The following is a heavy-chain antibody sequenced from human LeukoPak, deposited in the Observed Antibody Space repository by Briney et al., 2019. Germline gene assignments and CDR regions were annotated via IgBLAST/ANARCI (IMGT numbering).Heavy chain of an antibody. D-gene: IGHD6-13*01. CDR2: INSDGSST. V-gene: IGHV3-74*01. Sequence: PGGSLRLSCAASGFTFSSYWMHWVRQAPGKGLVWVSRINSDGSSTSYADSVNGRFTISRDNAKNTLYLQMNSLRAEDTAVYYCARLFGYSNAIDYWGQGTLVTVSS. J-gene: IGHJ4*02. CDR1: GFTFSSYW. CDR3: ARLFGYSNAIDY.